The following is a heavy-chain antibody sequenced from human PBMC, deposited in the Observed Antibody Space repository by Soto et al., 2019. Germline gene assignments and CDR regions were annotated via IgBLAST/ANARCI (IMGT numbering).Heavy chain of an antibody. CDR2: INHSGST. J-gene: IGHJ5*02. D-gene: IGHD6-19*01. Sequence: SETLSLTCAVYGGSFSGYYWSWIRQPPGKGLEWIGEINHSGSTNYNPSLKSRVTMSVDTSKNQFSLKLSSVTAADTAVYYCARGRAWGSSGWYNWFDPWGQGSLVTVSS. CDR1: GGSFSGYY. V-gene: IGHV4-34*01. CDR3: ARGRAWGSSGWYNWFDP.